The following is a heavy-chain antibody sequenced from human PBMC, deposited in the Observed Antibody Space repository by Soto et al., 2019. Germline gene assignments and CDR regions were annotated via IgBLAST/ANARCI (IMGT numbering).Heavy chain of an antibody. Sequence: PGGSLRLSCAASGFTFMNAWMSWVRQAPGKGLEWVGRIKRKADGGTKHFAAPVKGRFTISRDDSKHTLYLQMSSLKTEDTAVYYCPTDAYYDTRGYWFWGQGTLVTV. J-gene: IGHJ4*02. D-gene: IGHD3-22*01. CDR1: GFTFMNAW. CDR2: IKRKADGGTK. V-gene: IGHV3-15*01. CDR3: PTDAYYDTRGYWF.